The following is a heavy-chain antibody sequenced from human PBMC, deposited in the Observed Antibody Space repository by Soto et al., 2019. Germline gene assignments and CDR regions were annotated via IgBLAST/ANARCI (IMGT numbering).Heavy chain of an antibody. CDR2: INPKSGGT. D-gene: IGHD6-19*01. Sequence: APVKVSCKASGYTFTDYYIHWVRQAPGEGLQWMGRINPKSGGTTYAQTFQGRVTMTRDTSINTAYLELSSLKSDDTAVYYCARIMAVAHHFDPWGQGNLVTVSS. CDR3: ARIMAVAHHFDP. CDR1: GYTFTDYY. V-gene: IGHV1-2*06. J-gene: IGHJ5*02.